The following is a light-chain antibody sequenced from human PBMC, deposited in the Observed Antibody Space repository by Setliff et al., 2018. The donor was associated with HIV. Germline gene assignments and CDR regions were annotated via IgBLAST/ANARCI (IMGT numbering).Light chain of an antibody. CDR2: EVN. CDR3: SSYGNSPYG. Sequence: QSALTQPPSVSGSPGQSIIISCTGTINNIGSYNRVSWYQQRPGTAPKLIIFEVNKRPSGVSNRFSGSKSGSTASLAISGLQADDEGDYYCSSYGNSPYGFGTGTKVTVL. J-gene: IGLJ1*01. CDR1: INNIGSYNR. V-gene: IGLV2-23*02.